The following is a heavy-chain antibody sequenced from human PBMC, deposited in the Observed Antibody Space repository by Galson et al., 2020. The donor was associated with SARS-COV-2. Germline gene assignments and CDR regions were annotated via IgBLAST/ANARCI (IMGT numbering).Heavy chain of an antibody. V-gene: IGHV3-33*01. J-gene: IGHJ4*02. CDR3: ARGSDWYFDY. CDR1: GFTFSSYC. CDR2: IWYDGSNK. D-gene: IGHD2-21*02. Sequence: GESLKISCAASGFTFSSYCMHWVRQAPGKGLEWVAVIWYDGSNKYYADSVKGRFTIPRDNSKNTLYLQMNSLRAEDTAVYYCARGSDWYFDYWGQGTLVTVSS.